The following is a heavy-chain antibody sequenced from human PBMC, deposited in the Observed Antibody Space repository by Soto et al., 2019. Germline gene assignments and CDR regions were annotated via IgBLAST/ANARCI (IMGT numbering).Heavy chain of an antibody. CDR1: GGTFSSYA. CDR3: ASENYYGSGTGANYYYGMDV. V-gene: IGHV1-69*13. Sequence: GASVKVSCKASGGTFSSYAISWVRQAPGQGLEWMGGIIPIFGTANYAQKFQGRVTITADESTSTAYMELSSLRSEDTAVYYCASENYYGSGTGANYYYGMDVWGQGTTVTVSS. CDR2: IIPIFGTA. J-gene: IGHJ6*02. D-gene: IGHD3-10*01.